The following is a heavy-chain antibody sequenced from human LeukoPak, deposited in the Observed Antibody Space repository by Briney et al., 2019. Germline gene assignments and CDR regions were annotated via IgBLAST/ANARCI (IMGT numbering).Heavy chain of an antibody. CDR3: VRDRGTYRPIDY. D-gene: IGHD1-26*01. V-gene: IGHV3-21*04. CDR1: GFNFRIYT. CDR2: ISYTGTYI. J-gene: IGHJ4*02. Sequence: GGSLRLSCEASGFNFRIYTMNWVRQAPGKGLEWVSSISYTGTYIYYADSVKGRFTISRDNAQNSLYLQMNSLRAEDTAIYYCVRDRGTYRPIDYWGQGTLVTVSS.